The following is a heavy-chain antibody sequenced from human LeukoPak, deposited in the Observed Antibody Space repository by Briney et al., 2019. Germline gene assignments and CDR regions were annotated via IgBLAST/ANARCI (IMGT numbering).Heavy chain of an antibody. D-gene: IGHD2-15*01. CDR3: AKAPVTSCRGAFCYPFDY. V-gene: IGHV3-23*01. Sequence: PSETLSLTCTVSGGSIRSGDHYWGWIRQAPGKGLEWVSAMSSSDDGRYYAASVRGRFTISRDTSRSTLYLQMNSLRAEDAAVYYCAKAPVTSCRGAFCYPFDYWGQGTLVTVSS. CDR1: GGSIRSGDHY. CDR2: MSSSDDGR. J-gene: IGHJ4*02.